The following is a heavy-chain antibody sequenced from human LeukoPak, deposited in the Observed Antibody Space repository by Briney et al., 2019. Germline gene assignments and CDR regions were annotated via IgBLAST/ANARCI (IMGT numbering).Heavy chain of an antibody. CDR1: GGSFSTYY. D-gene: IGHD3-22*01. Sequence: SETLSLTCAVYGGSFSTYYWSWIRQPPGKGLEWIGEINHSGSPNYNPSLKSRVTISVDTSKNQFSLKLSSVTAADTAVYYCARGGHNYYDSSGHERGLLDYWGQGTLVTVSS. V-gene: IGHV4-34*01. CDR3: ARGGHNYYDSSGHERGLLDY. J-gene: IGHJ4*02. CDR2: INHSGSP.